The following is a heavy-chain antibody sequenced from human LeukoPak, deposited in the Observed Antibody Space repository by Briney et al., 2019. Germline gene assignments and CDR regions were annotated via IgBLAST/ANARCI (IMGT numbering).Heavy chain of an antibody. CDR2: ISGSGGST. CDR3: AKHLDGYNDY. J-gene: IGHJ4*02. V-gene: IGHV3-23*01. D-gene: IGHD5-24*01. CDR1: GFTFSSYA. Sequence: GGYLRLSRAASGFTFSSYAMSWVRQAPGHGLEWVSAISGSGGSTYYADSGKGRFTISRDNSNNTLYLQMNSLRAEDTAVYYCAKHLDGYNDYWGQGTLVTVSS.